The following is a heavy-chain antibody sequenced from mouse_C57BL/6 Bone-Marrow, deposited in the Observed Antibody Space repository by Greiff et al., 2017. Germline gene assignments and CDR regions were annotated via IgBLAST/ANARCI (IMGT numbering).Heavy chain of an antibody. D-gene: IGHD1-1*01. CDR1: GYTFTSYW. CDR2: IHPNSGST. CDR3: ARPYGSSYDWYFDV. V-gene: IGHV1-64*01. J-gene: IGHJ1*03. Sequence: QVQLQQPGAELVKPGASVKLSCKASGYTFTSYWMHWVKQRPGQGLEWIGMIHPNSGSTNYNEKFKSKATLTADKSSSTAYMQLSSLTSEDAAVYFCARPYGSSYDWYFDVWGTGTTVTVSS.